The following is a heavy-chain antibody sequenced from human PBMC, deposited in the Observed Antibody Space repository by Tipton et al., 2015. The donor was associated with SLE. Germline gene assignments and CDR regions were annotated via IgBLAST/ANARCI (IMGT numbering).Heavy chain of an antibody. V-gene: IGHV4-38-2*02. CDR2: RFHSGNS. CDR3: AGETNYYDRSGLNAFDI. Sequence: TLSLTCTVSGYSISNSYYWGWIRQTPGKGLEWIGYRFHSGNSYYNPSLKSRVTISIDTSKNQFSLKVGSVTAADTAVYYCAGETNYYDRSGLNAFDIWGQGTMVTVSS. J-gene: IGHJ3*02. D-gene: IGHD3-22*01. CDR1: GYSISNSYY.